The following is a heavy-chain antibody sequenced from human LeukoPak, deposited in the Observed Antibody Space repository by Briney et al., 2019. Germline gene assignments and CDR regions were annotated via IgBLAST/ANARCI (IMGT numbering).Heavy chain of an antibody. D-gene: IGHD5-12*01. CDR3: ARRRGYSAQGYFDY. Sequence: SETLSLTCTVSGGSISSSSYYWGWIRQPPGKGLEWIGSIYYSGSTYYNPSLKSRVTISVDTSKNQFSLKLSSETAADTAVYYCARRRGYSAQGYFDYWGQGTLVTVSS. J-gene: IGHJ4*02. CDR1: GGSISSSSYY. CDR2: IYYSGST. V-gene: IGHV4-39*01.